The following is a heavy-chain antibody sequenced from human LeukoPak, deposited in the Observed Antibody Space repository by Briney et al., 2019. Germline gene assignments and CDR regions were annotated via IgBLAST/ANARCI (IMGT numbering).Heavy chain of an antibody. CDR1: GGSFGGYG. Sequence: SGTLALIWAVEGGSFGGYGWSWIRQPPGKGLEWIGEINHSGSTNYNPSLKSRVTISVDTSKNQFSLKLSSVTAADTAVYYCARDSSWNPSYYYYGMDVWGQGTTVTVSS. J-gene: IGHJ6*02. CDR2: INHSGST. D-gene: IGHD6-13*01. V-gene: IGHV4-34*01. CDR3: ARDSSWNPSYYYYGMDV.